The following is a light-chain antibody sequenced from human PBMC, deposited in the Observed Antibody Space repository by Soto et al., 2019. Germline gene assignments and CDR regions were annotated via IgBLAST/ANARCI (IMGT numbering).Light chain of an antibody. CDR1: QSISSW. Sequence: DIQMTQSPSTLSASVGDRVTITCRASQSISSWLAWYQQKPRKAPKLLIYAASTLQSGVPSRFSGSGSGTEFTLTISSLQPEDFATYYCQHLNTYPFTFGPGTKVEIK. CDR3: QHLNTYPFT. J-gene: IGKJ3*01. V-gene: IGKV1-9*01. CDR2: AAS.